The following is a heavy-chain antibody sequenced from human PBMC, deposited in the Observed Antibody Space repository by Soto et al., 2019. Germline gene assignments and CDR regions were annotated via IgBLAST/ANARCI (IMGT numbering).Heavy chain of an antibody. Sequence: GESLKISCQVSGYTFTTSWIAWVRQMPGEGLEWMGIIYPGDSDTRYSPSFQGQVTISVDKSITTAYLQWSSLKASDTAMYYCARGHLAVAGRWLALDYWGQGTLVTVSS. V-gene: IGHV5-51*01. CDR1: GYTFTTSW. CDR3: ARGHLAVAGRWLALDY. J-gene: IGHJ4*02. D-gene: IGHD6-19*01. CDR2: IYPGDSDT.